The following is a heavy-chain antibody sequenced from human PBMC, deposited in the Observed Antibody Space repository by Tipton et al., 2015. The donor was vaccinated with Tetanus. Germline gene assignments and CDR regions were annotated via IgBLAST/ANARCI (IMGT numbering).Heavy chain of an antibody. V-gene: IGHV3-23*01. CDR2: ITGSGVGT. D-gene: IGHD3-10*01. Sequence: SLRLSCAASGFPFTTYGMTWVRLAPGKGLEWVAVITGSGVGTYYSDSVKGRFTVSRDNSRNTLYLQLNSLRVEDTAVYYCARARNKVSITRLQYWGPGTLVTVSS. CDR3: ARARNKVSITRLQY. J-gene: IGHJ4*02. CDR1: GFPFTTYG.